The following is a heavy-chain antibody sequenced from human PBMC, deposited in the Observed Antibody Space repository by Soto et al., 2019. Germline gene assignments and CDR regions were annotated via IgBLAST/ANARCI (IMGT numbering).Heavy chain of an antibody. CDR2: INPTGGAT. Sequence: QVQLVQSGAEMRKPGASVKVSCGTSGYTFASHYIHWVRQAPGQGLEWMGVINPTGGATSSAQKFQGRVTMTRDTSTSTVYMELTSLRSEDTAVYYCARGHSTSWYRALGYWGQGTLVTVSS. D-gene: IGHD6-13*01. CDR3: ARGHSTSWYRALGY. V-gene: IGHV1-46*01. J-gene: IGHJ4*02. CDR1: GYTFASHY.